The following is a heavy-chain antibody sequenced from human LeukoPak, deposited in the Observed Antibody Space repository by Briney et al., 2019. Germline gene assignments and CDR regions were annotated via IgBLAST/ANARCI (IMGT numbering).Heavy chain of an antibody. Sequence: GRSLRLSCAASGFTLSSFGMHWVRQAPGKGLEWVAVIWYDGSNKYYADSVKGRFAISRDNPKNMLYLQMNSLRAEDTAVYSCARGTVTAPDYWGQGTLVTVSS. CDR1: GFTLSSFG. J-gene: IGHJ4*02. CDR2: IWYDGSNK. D-gene: IGHD4-17*01. V-gene: IGHV3-33*01. CDR3: ARGTVTAPDY.